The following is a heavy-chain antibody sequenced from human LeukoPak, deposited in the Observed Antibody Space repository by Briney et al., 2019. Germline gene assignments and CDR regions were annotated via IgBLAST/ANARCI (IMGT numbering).Heavy chain of an antibody. CDR2: MSPNSGNT. D-gene: IGHD7-27*01. Sequence: ASVKVSCKASGYTFTSYDINWVLQATEQGLEWLGWMSPNSGNTGYAQKFQGRVTMTRNTSITTAYMELSSLRSEDTAVYYCVRAPPNWGFNYWGQGTLVTVSS. CDR3: VRAPPNWGFNY. V-gene: IGHV1-8*01. J-gene: IGHJ4*02. CDR1: GYTFTSYD.